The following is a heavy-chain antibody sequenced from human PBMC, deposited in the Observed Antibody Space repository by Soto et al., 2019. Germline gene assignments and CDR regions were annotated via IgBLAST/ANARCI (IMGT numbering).Heavy chain of an antibody. D-gene: IGHD5-18*01. CDR1: GFTFSSYG. CDR3: AREGYSYRIDY. CDR2: IWYDGSNK. V-gene: IGHV3-33*01. Sequence: QVQLVESGGGVVQPGRSLRLSCAASGFTFSSYGMHWVRQAPGKGLEWVAVIWYDGSNKYYADSVKGRFTISRDNSKNTLYLQMNSLRAEDTAVYYCAREGYSYRIDYWGQGTLVTVSS. J-gene: IGHJ4*02.